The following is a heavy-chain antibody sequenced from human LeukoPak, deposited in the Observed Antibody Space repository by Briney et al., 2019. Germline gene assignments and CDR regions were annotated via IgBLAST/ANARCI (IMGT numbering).Heavy chain of an antibody. J-gene: IGHJ4*02. D-gene: IGHD5-18*01. V-gene: IGHV4-34*01. Sequence: SETLSLTCTVSGGSISSYYWSWIRQPPGKGLEWIGEINHSGSTNYNPSLKSRVTISVDTSKNQFSLKLSSVTAADTAVYYCARGRGYSYGYGFDDYWGQGTLVTVSS. CDR1: GGSISSYY. CDR3: ARGRGYSYGYGFDDY. CDR2: INHSGST.